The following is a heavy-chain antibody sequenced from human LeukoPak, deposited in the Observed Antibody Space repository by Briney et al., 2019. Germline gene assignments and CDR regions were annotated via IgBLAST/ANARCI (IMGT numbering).Heavy chain of an antibody. J-gene: IGHJ4*02. D-gene: IGHD6-13*01. CDR3: ARAGRAAGIPLDY. CDR2: IYYSGST. CDR1: GGSISSYY. Sequence: PSETLSLTCTVSGGSISSYYWSWIRQPPGKGLEWIGYIYYSGSTNYNPSLKSRVTISVDTSKNQFSLKLSSVTAADTAVYYCARAGRAAGIPLDYWGQGTLVTVSS. V-gene: IGHV4-59*01.